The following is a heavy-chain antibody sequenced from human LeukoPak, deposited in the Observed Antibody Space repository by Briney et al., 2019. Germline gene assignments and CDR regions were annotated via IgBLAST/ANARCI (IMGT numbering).Heavy chain of an antibody. CDR2: ISPRDTTT. CDR3: ARGFGSGSFYF. D-gene: IGHD3-10*01. CDR1: GFALKNYG. V-gene: IGHV3-48*04. Sequence: XXSLRLSCAISGFALKNYGVNWVRQAPGKGLKWVSKISPRDTTTYYAESVKGRFTVSRDDSKNSLYLQMNNLRAEDTAVYYCARGFGSGSFYFWGQGILVTVSS. J-gene: IGHJ4*02.